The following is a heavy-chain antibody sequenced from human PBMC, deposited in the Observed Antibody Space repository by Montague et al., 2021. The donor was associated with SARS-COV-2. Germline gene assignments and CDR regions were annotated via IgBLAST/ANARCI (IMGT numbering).Heavy chain of an antibody. J-gene: IGHJ6*02. V-gene: IGHV4-4*07. CDR2: IYSSGSI. CDR3: ARNPGEYYGMDV. Sequence: SETLSLTCTVSGGSISSYYWSWIRQPPGKGLEWIGRIYSSGSINXNPSLKTRITLSVDTSKNQLSLRLNSVTAADTAVYYCARNPGEYYGMDVWGQGTTVTVSS. CDR1: GGSISSYY. D-gene: IGHD3-16*01.